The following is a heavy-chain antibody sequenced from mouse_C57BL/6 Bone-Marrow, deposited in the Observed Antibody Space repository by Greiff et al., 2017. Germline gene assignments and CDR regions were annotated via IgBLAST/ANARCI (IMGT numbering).Heavy chain of an antibody. D-gene: IGHD2-2*01. CDR1: EYEFPSHD. J-gene: IGHJ4*01. V-gene: IGHV5-2*01. CDR2: INSDGGST. Sequence: DVHLVESGGGLVQPGESLKLSCESNEYEFPSHDMSWVRKTPEKRLELVAAINSDGGSTYYPDTMERRFIISRDNTKKTLYLQMSSLRSEDTALYYCASSYGYEDYYAMDYWGQGTSVTVSS. CDR3: ASSYGYEDYYAMDY.